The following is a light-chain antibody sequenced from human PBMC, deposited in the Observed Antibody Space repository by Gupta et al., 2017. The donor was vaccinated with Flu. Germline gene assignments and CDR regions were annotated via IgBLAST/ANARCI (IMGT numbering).Light chain of an antibody. CDR3: CSYAGSNTGV. V-gene: IGLV2-11*02. Sequence: VNISCTGTSSDVGGDKYVSWYQQQPGKAPKLMIYDVSKRPSGVPDRFSGSKSGNTASLTISGLQADDEADYYCCSYAGSNTGVFGGGTKLTVL. CDR2: DVS. CDR1: SSDVGGDKY. J-gene: IGLJ2*01.